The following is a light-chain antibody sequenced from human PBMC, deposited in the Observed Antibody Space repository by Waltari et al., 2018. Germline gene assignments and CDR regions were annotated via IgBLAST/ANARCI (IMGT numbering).Light chain of an antibody. Sequence: QSVLTQPPSVSGAPGQRVTISCTGSGPNIGAGYDGHRYQQLPRAAPKLLIYGSTSRPLGVPARFFGSTSGASASLAIIGLQAEDEADYYCQSYDTSLSVVFGGGTKLTVL. CDR1: GPNIGAGYD. J-gene: IGLJ3*02. CDR2: GST. V-gene: IGLV1-40*01. CDR3: QSYDTSLSVV.